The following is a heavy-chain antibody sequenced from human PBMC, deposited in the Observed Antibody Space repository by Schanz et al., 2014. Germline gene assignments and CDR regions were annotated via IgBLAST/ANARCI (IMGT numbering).Heavy chain of an antibody. V-gene: IGHV4-34*01. Sequence: QAHLQQWGAGLLKPSETLSLTCAVYGGSFNILYLCWVPPSPREGGEWIGEINHSGSTNYNPPLNDRVTISVDTSKSQFSLKLRSVTAADTAVYYCARRWDDVTWQGLVPGLYFDYWGPGTPVTVSS. J-gene: IGHJ4*02. D-gene: IGHD2-8*02. CDR1: GGSFNILY. CDR3: ARRWDDVTWQGLVPGLYFDY. CDR2: INHSGST.